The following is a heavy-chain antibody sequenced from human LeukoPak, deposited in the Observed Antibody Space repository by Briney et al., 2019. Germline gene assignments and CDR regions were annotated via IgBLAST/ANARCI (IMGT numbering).Heavy chain of an antibody. V-gene: IGHV3-30-3*01. Sequence: GRSLRLSCAASGFTFSSYAMHWVRQAPGKGLEWVALISYDGSNKYYADSVKGRFTISRDNSKSTLYLQMNSLRAEDTAVYYCARAGSSGWYSFDYWGQGTLVTVSP. CDR1: GFTFSSYA. D-gene: IGHD6-19*01. J-gene: IGHJ4*02. CDR3: ARAGSSGWYSFDY. CDR2: ISYDGSNK.